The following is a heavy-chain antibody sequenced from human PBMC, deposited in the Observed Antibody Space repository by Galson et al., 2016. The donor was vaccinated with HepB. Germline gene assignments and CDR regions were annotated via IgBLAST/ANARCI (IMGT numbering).Heavy chain of an antibody. V-gene: IGHV3-23*01. CDR1: GFTFSSYA. CDR2: ISGSDGST. CDR3: AKRRSTIGDFDS. J-gene: IGHJ4*02. Sequence: LRLSCAASGFTFSSYAMSWVRQAPGKGLEWVSAISGSDGSTYYADSVKGRFTISRDDSKNTLYLQMNSLRAEDTAVYYCAKRRSTIGDFDSWGQGILVTVSS.